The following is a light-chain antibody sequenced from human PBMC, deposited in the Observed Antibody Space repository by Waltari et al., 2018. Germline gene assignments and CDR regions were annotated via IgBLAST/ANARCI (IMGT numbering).Light chain of an antibody. Sequence: QSALTQPASVSGSPGQSITISCTGSSSDVGGDDSVSWYEDHPGQAPKVIIYDVNKRASAVSDRFSGSKSGNPASLTTTGLQAEDEATFYCSSQSTKNGVIFGGGTKVTVL. CDR3: SSQSTKNGVI. CDR2: DVN. J-gene: IGLJ2*01. V-gene: IGLV2-14*03. CDR1: SSDVGGDDS.